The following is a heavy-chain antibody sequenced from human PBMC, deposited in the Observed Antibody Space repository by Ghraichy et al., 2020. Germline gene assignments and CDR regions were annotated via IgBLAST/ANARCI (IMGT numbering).Heavy chain of an antibody. CDR2: IKEDGSEK. CDR3: ARDVRRFTMVLRSPGWFDP. Sequence: GESLRLSCAASGFTFRNFWMSWLRQSPGKGLEWVANIKEDGSEKYYVDFVKGRFTISRDNAENSLFLQMNSLRADDTAVYYCARDVRRFTMVLRSPGWFDPWGQGTLVTVSS. CDR1: GFTFRNFW. J-gene: IGHJ5*02. D-gene: IGHD3-10*01. V-gene: IGHV3-7*03.